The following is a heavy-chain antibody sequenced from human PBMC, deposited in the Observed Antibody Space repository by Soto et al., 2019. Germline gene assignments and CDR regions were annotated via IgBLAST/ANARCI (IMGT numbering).Heavy chain of an antibody. V-gene: IGHV3-30*03. CDR1: GFTFSSYG. CDR3: ASQYYYDSSGYIA. Sequence: GGSLRLSCAASGFTFSSYGMHWVRQAPGKGLEWVAVISYDGSNKYYADSVKGRFTISRDNSKNTLHLQMNSLRAEDTAVYYCASQYYYDSSGYIAWGQGTLVTVSS. J-gene: IGHJ5*02. CDR2: ISYDGSNK. D-gene: IGHD3-22*01.